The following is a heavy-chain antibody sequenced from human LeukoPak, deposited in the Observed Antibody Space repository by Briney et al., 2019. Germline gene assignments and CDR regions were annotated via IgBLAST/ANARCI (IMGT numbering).Heavy chain of an antibody. J-gene: IGHJ4*02. Sequence: PGGSLRLSCAASGFTFDDYAMHWVRQTPGKGLEWVSGISWNSGSIGYADSVKGRFTISRDNAKNSLYLQMNSLRAEDTALYYCAKDMDRLDYYDSNHFDYWGQGTLVTVSS. CDR2: ISWNSGSI. V-gene: IGHV3-9*01. CDR3: AKDMDRLDYYDSNHFDY. CDR1: GFTFDDYA. D-gene: IGHD3-22*01.